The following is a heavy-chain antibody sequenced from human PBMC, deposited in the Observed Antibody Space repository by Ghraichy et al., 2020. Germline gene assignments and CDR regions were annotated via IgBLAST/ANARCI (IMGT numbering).Heavy chain of an antibody. D-gene: IGHD6-13*01. CDR2: FDPEDGET. CDR3: ATVSSSSWYGENFDY. Sequence: ASVKVSCKVSGYTLTELSMHWVRQAPGKGLEWMGGFDPEDGETIYAQKFQGRVTMTEDTSTDTAYMELSSLRSEDPAVYYCATVSSSSWYGENFDYWGQGTLVTVSS. V-gene: IGHV1-24*01. J-gene: IGHJ4*02. CDR1: GYTLTELS.